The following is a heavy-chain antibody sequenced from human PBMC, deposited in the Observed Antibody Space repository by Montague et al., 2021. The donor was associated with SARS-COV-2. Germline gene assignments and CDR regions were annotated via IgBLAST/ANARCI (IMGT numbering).Heavy chain of an antibody. CDR1: GGSISSSDYY. CDR3: ARSSGYNYDISYYGMDV. V-gene: IGHV4-39*01. CDR2: IYYSGST. D-gene: IGHD5-18*01. J-gene: IGHJ6*02. Sequence: ETLSLTYTVSGGSISSSDYYWGWIRQPPGKGLEWIGTIYYSGSTYYTPSLKSRVTISVDTSKNQFSLKLTSLTAADTAVYYCARSSGYNYDISYYGMDVWGQGTTVTVSS.